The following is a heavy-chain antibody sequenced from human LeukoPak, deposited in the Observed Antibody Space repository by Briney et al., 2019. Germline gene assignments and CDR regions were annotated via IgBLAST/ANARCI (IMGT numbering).Heavy chain of an antibody. J-gene: IGHJ4*02. CDR2: IYHSGST. CDR1: GGSISSSNW. Sequence: SGTLSLTCAVSGGSISSSNWCSWVRPPPGKGLEWIGEIYHSGSTNYNPSLKSRVTISVDKSKNQFSLKLSSVTAADTAVYYCAKDDAIAMTRMADYFDYWDQTPLVTVSS. D-gene: IGHD6-19*01. CDR3: AKDDAIAMTRMADYFDY. V-gene: IGHV4-4*02.